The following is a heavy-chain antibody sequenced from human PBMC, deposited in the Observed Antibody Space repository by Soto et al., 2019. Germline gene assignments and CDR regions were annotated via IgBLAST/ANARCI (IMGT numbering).Heavy chain of an antibody. J-gene: IGHJ3*02. CDR2: ISWNSGSI. Sequence: EVQLVESGGGLVQPGRSLRLSCAASGFTFDDYAMHWVRQAPGKGREWVSGISWNSGSIGYADSVKGRFTISRDNAKNSLYLQMIRLRAEDTALYCCAKIQVGHACDIWGPGTIVPGSS. CDR3: AKIQVGHACDI. CDR1: GFTFDDYA. V-gene: IGHV3-9*01. D-gene: IGHD5-18*01.